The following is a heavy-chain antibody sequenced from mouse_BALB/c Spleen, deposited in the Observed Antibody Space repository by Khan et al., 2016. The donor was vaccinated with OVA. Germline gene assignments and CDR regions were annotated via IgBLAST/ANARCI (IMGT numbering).Heavy chain of an antibody. CDR2: IDPENGNT. D-gene: IGHD2-3*01. V-gene: IGHV14-1*02. CDR1: GFNITDYY. Sequence: QLSGTELVRPGALVKFSCKASGFNITDYYIHWVKQRPEQGLEWIGWIDPENGNTLYDPTFQDKATITSNTSSNTAYLQLSSLTYEDTAVFYCARDGYSPWFAYWGQGTLVTVSA. J-gene: IGHJ3*01. CDR3: ARDGYSPWFAY.